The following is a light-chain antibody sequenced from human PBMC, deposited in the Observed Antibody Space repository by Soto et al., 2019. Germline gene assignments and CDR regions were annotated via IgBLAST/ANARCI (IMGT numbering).Light chain of an antibody. V-gene: IGLV2-14*03. CDR3: SSYTSSNSYG. CDR1: SSDVGGYKY. Sequence: QSGLTQPASVSESPGQSIAISYTGSSSDVGGYKYVSWYQQHPGKAPKLMIYDVSNRPSGVSDRFSGSKSGNTASLTISGLQSEDEADYYCSSYTSSNSYGFGTGTKVTVL. J-gene: IGLJ1*01. CDR2: DVS.